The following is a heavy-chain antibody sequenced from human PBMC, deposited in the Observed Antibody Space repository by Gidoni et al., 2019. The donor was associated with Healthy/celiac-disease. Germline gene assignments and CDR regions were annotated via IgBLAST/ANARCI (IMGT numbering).Heavy chain of an antibody. CDR3: ARTSGWQIDY. V-gene: IGHV1-46*01. CDR1: GYTFTSYY. Sequence: QLQLMQSGAEVKKPGTSVKVSCKASGYTFTSYYMHCVQQAPGQGLEWMGIIHPSGGSTSYAQKFQGRVTMTRDTSTSTVYMELSSLGSEDTAVYYCARTSGWQIDYWGQGTLVTVSS. J-gene: IGHJ4*02. CDR2: IHPSGGST. D-gene: IGHD6-19*01.